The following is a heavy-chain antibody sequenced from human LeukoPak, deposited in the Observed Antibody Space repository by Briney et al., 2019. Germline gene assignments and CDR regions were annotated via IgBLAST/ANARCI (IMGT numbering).Heavy chain of an antibody. CDR3: AKGHRLYNWFDP. J-gene: IGHJ5*02. V-gene: IGHV3-23*01. CDR1: GFTFSSYA. Sequence: GGSLRLSCAASGFTFSSYAMSWVRQAPGKGLEWVSAISGGGGSTYHADSVKGRFTISRDNSKNTLYLQMNSLRAEDTAVYYCAKGHRLYNWFDPWGQGTLVTVSS. CDR2: ISGGGGST. D-gene: IGHD1-14*01.